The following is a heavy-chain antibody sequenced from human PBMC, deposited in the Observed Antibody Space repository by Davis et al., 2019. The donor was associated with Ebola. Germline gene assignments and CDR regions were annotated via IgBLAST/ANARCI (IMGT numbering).Heavy chain of an antibody. Sequence: GESLKISCKGSGYTFSSFWMNWVRQVPGKGLEWVSRINTDGTSTNYTDVVRGRFTVSRDNARDSLYLQMDSLRVEDTAIYYCARDAFSLSRYDTEDHWGQGTLVTVSS. CDR2: INTDGTST. D-gene: IGHD3-9*01. J-gene: IGHJ4*02. V-gene: IGHV3-74*01. CDR3: ARDAFSLSRYDTEDH. CDR1: GYTFSSFW.